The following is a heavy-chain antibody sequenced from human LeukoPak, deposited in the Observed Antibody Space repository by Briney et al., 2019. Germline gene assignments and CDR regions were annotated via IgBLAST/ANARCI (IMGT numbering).Heavy chain of an antibody. CDR2: IVVGSGNT. V-gene: IGHV1-58*02. Sequence: GASVKVSCKASGFTFTSSAMQWVRQARGQRLEWIGWIVVGSGNTNYAQKFQERVTITGDMSTSTAYMELSSLRSEDTAVYYCAAVSNPDYYYMDVWGKGTTVTVSS. D-gene: IGHD1-14*01. CDR3: AAVSNPDYYYMDV. J-gene: IGHJ6*03. CDR1: GFTFTSSA.